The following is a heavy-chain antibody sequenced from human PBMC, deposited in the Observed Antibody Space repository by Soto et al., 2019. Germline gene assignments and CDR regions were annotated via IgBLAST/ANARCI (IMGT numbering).Heavy chain of an antibody. CDR1: GYTVTGYY. J-gene: IGHJ6*02. V-gene: IGHV1-2*02. D-gene: IGHD2-15*01. CDR2: INPNSGGT. CDR3: ARGIPLHYFVVVVAAAQDYYYGMDV. Sequence: GASVKVSCKASGYTVTGYYMHWVRQAPGQGLEWMGWINPNSGGTNDAQKLQGRVTMTRDTSTSTAYMELSRLRSDDTAVYYCARGIPLHYFVVVVAAAQDYYYGMDVWGQGTTVTVSS.